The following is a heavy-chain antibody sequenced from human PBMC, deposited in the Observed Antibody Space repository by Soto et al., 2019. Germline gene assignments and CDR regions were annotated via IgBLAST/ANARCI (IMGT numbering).Heavy chain of an antibody. V-gene: IGHV4-39*01. Sequence: SETLSLTCTVSGGSISSSSYYWGWIRQPPGKVLEWIGSIYYSGSTYYNPSLKSRVTISVDTSKNQFSLKLSSVTAADTAVYYCARLIGTSDYWGQGTRVTVS. D-gene: IGHD1-7*01. CDR1: GGSISSSSYY. CDR3: ARLIGTSDY. CDR2: IYYSGST. J-gene: IGHJ4*02.